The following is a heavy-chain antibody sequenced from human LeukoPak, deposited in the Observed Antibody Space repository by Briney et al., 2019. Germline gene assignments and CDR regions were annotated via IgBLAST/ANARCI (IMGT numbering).Heavy chain of an antibody. Sequence: SETLSLTCTVSGGSISSYYWSWIRQPPGKGLEWIGYIYYSGSTNYNPSLKSRVTMSVDTSKNQFSLKLSSVTAADTAVYYCARGGDSSASFGRHAFDIWGQGTMVTVSS. D-gene: IGHD3-22*01. V-gene: IGHV4-59*12. CDR2: IYYSGST. CDR1: GGSISSYY. CDR3: ARGGDSSASFGRHAFDI. J-gene: IGHJ3*02.